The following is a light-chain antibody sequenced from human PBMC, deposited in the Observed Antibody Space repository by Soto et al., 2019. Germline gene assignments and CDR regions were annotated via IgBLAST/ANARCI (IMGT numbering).Light chain of an antibody. CDR3: QFYDSSLSGWV. V-gene: IGLV1-40*01. Sequence: QSMLTQPPSVSGAPGQRVTISCTGSSSNIGAGYDVHWYQQLPGTAPKLLIYGNSNRPSGVPDRFSGSKSGTSASLAITGLQAEDEADYYCQFYDSSLSGWVFGGGTKVTVL. J-gene: IGLJ3*02. CDR1: SSNIGAGYD. CDR2: GNS.